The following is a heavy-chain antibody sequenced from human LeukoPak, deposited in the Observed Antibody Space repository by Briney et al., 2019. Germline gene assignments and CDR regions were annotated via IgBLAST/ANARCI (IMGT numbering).Heavy chain of an antibody. V-gene: IGHV3-7*01. D-gene: IGHD3-10*01. Sequence: GGSLRLSCAVSGFTFSSYWMNWVRQAPGKGLEWVASIRQDGGEKSYVDSVKGRFTISRDNAKNSLYLQMNSLRAEDTAVYYCARVEDYYGSGSHIDYWGQGTLVTVSS. CDR1: GFTFSSYW. CDR3: ARVEDYYGSGSHIDY. J-gene: IGHJ4*02. CDR2: IRQDGGEK.